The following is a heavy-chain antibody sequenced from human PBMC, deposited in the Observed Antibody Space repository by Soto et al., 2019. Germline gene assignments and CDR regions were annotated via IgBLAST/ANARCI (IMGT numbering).Heavy chain of an antibody. J-gene: IGHJ6*03. V-gene: IGHV4-31*03. D-gene: IGHD2-2*01. CDR3: ASSYCSSTSCYAGSYYYYYMDV. Sequence: SETLSLTCTVSGGSISSGGYYWSWIRQHPGKGLEWIGYIYYSGSTYYNPSLKSRVTISVDTSKNQFSLKLSSVTAADTAVYYCASSYCSSTSCYAGSYYYYYMDVWGKGTTVTVSS. CDR1: GGSISSGGYY. CDR2: IYYSGST.